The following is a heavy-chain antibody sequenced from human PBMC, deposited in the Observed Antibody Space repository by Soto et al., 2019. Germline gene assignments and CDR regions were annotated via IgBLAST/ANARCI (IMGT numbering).Heavy chain of an antibody. J-gene: IGHJ4*02. D-gene: IGHD3-3*01. CDR1: GGSFSGYY. V-gene: IGHV4-34*01. Sequence: PSETLSLTCAVYGGSFSGYYWSWIRQPPGKGLEWIGEINHSGSTNYNPSLKSRVTISVDTSKNQFSLKLSSVTAADTAVYYCARVSIFGVVINGEITQKFDYWGQGTLVTVSS. CDR2: INHSGST. CDR3: ARVSIFGVVINGEITQKFDY.